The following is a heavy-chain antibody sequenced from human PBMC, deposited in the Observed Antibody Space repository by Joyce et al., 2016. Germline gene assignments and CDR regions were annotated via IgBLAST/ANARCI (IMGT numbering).Heavy chain of an antibody. CDR2: IYLGDSDT. D-gene: IGHD4-23*01. Sequence: EVQLVQSGAEVKKPGESLKISCKGSGYSFRNSWIGWVRQMPGKGLECMGIIYLGDSDTRYRPSFQGQVTISADKSINTAYLQWSSLKASDTAMYYCASRVTSNAFDLWGQGTMVTVSS. CDR3: ASRVTSNAFDL. J-gene: IGHJ3*01. CDR1: GYSFRNSW. V-gene: IGHV5-51*01.